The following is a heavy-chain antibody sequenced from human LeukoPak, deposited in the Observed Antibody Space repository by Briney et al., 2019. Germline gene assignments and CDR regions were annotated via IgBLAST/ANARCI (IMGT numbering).Heavy chain of an antibody. CDR3: ARVSTNSRVAGYDPQWYFDL. CDR2: ISAYNGNT. Sequence: ASMKVSCKASGYTFINYGFSWVRQAPGQGLEWMGWISAYNGNTNYLQKFQGRVTMTTDPSTNTVYMELRSLRSDDTAVYYCARVSTNSRVAGYDPQWYFDLWGRGTPVTVSP. CDR1: GYTFINYG. D-gene: IGHD5-12*01. V-gene: IGHV1-18*04. J-gene: IGHJ2*01.